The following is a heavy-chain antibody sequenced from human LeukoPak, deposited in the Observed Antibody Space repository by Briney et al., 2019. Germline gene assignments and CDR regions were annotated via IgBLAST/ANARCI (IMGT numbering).Heavy chain of an antibody. CDR1: GGSISIYF. J-gene: IGHJ6*03. CDR3: ARDMDELFGRPLGDNYYYYYMDV. CDR2: IYTSGST. D-gene: IGHD1-7*01. V-gene: IGHV4-4*07. Sequence: SDTLSLTCSVSGGSISIYFWSWIRQPAGKGLEWIGHIYTSGSTNYNPSLKSRVTMSVDTSKNQFSLKLSSVTAPDTAVYYCARDMDELFGRPLGDNYYYYYMDVWGKGTTVTISS.